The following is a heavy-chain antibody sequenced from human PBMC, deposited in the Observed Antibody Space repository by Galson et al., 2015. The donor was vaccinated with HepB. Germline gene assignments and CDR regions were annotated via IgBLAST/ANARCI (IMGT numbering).Heavy chain of an antibody. CDR1: GYTLTELS. CDR2: FDPEDGET. V-gene: IGHV1-24*01. J-gene: IGHJ2*01. D-gene: IGHD1-1*01. Sequence: SVKVSCKVSGYTLTELSMHWVRQAPGKGLEWMGGFDPEDGETIYAQKFQGRVTMTEDTSTDTAYMELSSLRSEDTAVYYCATNGIHDRRRYFDLWGRGTLVTVSS. CDR3: ATNGIHDRRRYFDL.